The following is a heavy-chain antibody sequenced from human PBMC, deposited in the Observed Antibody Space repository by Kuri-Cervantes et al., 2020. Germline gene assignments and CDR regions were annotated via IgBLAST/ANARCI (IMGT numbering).Heavy chain of an antibody. CDR1: GFTVSSNY. CDR3: TRGYSGYINFDY. D-gene: IGHD5-12*01. CDR2: IRSKAYGGTT. J-gene: IGHJ4*02. V-gene: IGHV3-49*04. Sequence: GGSLRLSCAASGFTVSSNYMSWVRQAPGKGLEWVGFIRSKAYGGTTEYAASVKGRFTISRDDSKSIAYLQMNSLKTEDTAVYYCTRGYSGYINFDYWGQGTLVTDSS.